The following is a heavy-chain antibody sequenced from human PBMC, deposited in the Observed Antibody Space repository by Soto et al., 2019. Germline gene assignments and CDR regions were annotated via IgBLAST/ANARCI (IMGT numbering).Heavy chain of an antibody. J-gene: IGHJ4*02. CDR1: GGSVNSAYSY. CDR2: VYYSGDT. V-gene: IGHV4-61*01. Sequence: SETLSLTCTVSGGSVNSAYSYWSWIRQPPGMGLEWIGYVYYSGDTKYNPSLKSRVTISVDTSKNQFSRKVSSVTAADTAAYYCARGRGYYDPTYFDYWGQGTVVTVSS. D-gene: IGHD3-22*01. CDR3: ARGRGYYDPTYFDY.